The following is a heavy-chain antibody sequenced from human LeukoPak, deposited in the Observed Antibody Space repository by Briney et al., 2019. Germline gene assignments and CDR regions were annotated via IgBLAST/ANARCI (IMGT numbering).Heavy chain of an antibody. CDR1: GGSLSSGNW. D-gene: IGHD6-25*01. CDR2: IYHNGSI. CDR3: AGEGPRRLYIDL. J-gene: IGHJ6*03. Sequence: PSETLSLTCAVSGGSLSSGNWWTWVRQSPDKGLEWIGEIYHNGSINYNPSLKSRVTISLDNSKNHFNLRPTSLTAADTAMYYCAGEGPRRLYIDLWGGGTTITVSS. V-gene: IGHV4-4*02.